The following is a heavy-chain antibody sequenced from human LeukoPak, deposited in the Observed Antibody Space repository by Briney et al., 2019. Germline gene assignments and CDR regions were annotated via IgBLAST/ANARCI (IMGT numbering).Heavy chain of an antibody. J-gene: IGHJ6*02. D-gene: IGHD3-3*01. CDR3: AREGRGGLRFLEWLWYGMDA. V-gene: IGHV4-34*01. CDR1: GGSFSGYY. Sequence: SETLSLTCAVYGGSFSGYYWSWIRQPPGKGLEWIGEINHSGSTNYNPSLKSRVTISVDTSKNQFSLKLSSVTAADTAVYYCAREGRGGLRFLEWLWYGMDAWGQGTTVTVSS. CDR2: INHSGST.